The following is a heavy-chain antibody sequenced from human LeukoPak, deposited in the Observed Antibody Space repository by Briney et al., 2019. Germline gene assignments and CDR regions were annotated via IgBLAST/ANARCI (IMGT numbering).Heavy chain of an antibody. CDR2: INPNSGGT. CDR1: GYTFTGYY. J-gene: IGHJ5*02. Sequence: ASVKVSCKASGYTFTGYYMHWVRQAPGQGLEWMGWINPNSGGTNHAQKFQGRVTMTRDTSISTAYMELSRLRSDDTAVYYCASLLREMATIIDAWGQGTLVTVSS. CDR3: ASLLREMATIIDA. D-gene: IGHD5-24*01. V-gene: IGHV1-2*02.